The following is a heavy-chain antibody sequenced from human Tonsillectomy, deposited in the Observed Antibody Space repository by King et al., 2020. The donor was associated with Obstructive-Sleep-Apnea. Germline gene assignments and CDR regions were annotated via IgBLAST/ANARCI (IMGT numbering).Heavy chain of an antibody. J-gene: IGHJ6*02. CDR2: CSGVGGSN. Sequence: QLVQSGGGLLQPGGCLRLSCAASGVTVRSYSMCSVRQAPGEGVEWVSVCSGVGGSNFYADSVKGRFTISRDNSKTTLYLQMNSLRAEDTAVYYCAKVATYDILTGDYYYGMDVWGQGTTVTVSS. CDR3: AKVATYDILTGDYYYGMDV. V-gene: IGHV3-23*04. D-gene: IGHD3-9*01. CDR1: GVTVRSYS.